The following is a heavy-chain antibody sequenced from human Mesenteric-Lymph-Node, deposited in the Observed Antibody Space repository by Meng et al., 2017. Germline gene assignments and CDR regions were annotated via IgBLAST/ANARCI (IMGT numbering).Heavy chain of an antibody. Sequence: SVKVSCKASGFTFTSSAVQWVRQARGQRLEWIGWIVVGSGNTNYAQKFQERVTVTRDMSTSTAYMELSSLRSEDTAVYYCAADRVVVVPAAESYYYYGMDVWGQGTTVTGSS. D-gene: IGHD2-2*01. V-gene: IGHV1-58*01. CDR1: GFTFTSSA. J-gene: IGHJ6*02. CDR3: AADRVVVVPAAESYYYYGMDV. CDR2: IVVGSGNT.